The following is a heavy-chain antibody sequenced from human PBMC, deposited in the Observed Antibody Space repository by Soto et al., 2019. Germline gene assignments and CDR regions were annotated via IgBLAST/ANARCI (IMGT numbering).Heavy chain of an antibody. CDR2: IYSGGVT. D-gene: IGHD3-22*01. V-gene: IGHV3-53*04. J-gene: IGHJ6*03. CDR3: ARGRLSEVVHYYPYYYLDF. CDR1: GFVVTGNY. Sequence: EVQLVESGGGLVQPGRSLRLSCAASGFVVTGNYMSWVRQAPGKGLEWVSVIYSGGVTYYADSVKGRLSISRDKSKNTLDLPMNRLTLQDTAVYYCARGRLSEVVHYYPYYYLDFWGVGTTVTVSS.